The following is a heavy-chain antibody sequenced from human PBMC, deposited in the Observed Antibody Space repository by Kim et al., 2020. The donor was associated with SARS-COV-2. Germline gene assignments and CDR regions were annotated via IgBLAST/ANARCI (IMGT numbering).Heavy chain of an antibody. D-gene: IGHD3-10*01. CDR2: ISGSGGST. J-gene: IGHJ5*02. Sequence: GGSLRLSCAASGFTFSSYAMSWVRQAPGKGLEWVSAISGSGGSTYYADSVKGRFTISRDTSKNTLYLQMNSLRGEDTAVYYCAKDLSSFRISMVRGVSALQGGWFDPWGQGTLVTVSS. CDR3: AKDLSSFRISMVRGVSALQGGWFDP. V-gene: IGHV3-23*01. CDR1: GFTFSSYA.